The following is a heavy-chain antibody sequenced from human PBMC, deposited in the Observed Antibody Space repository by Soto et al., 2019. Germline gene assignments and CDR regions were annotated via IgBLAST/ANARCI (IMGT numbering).Heavy chain of an antibody. J-gene: IGHJ4*02. Sequence: SETLSLTCTVSGGSISSYYWSWIRQPPGKGLEWIGYIYHSGSTYYNPSLKSRVTTSVDRSKNQFSLKLSSVTAADTAVYYCSRGNPVPLDYWGQGTLVTVSS. D-gene: IGHD1-1*01. V-gene: IGHV4-59*12. CDR2: IYHSGST. CDR1: GGSISSYY. CDR3: SRGNPVPLDY.